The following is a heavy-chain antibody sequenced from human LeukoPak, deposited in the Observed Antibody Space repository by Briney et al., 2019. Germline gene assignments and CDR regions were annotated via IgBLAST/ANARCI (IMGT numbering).Heavy chain of an antibody. CDR2: ISYGGSNK. J-gene: IGHJ4*02. CDR3: ARDLGQQLVGGVFDY. CDR1: GFTFSSYG. V-gene: IGHV3-30*03. D-gene: IGHD6-13*01. Sequence: GGSLRLSCAASGFTFSSYGMHWVRQAPGKGLEWVAVISYGGSNKYYADSVKGRFTISRDNSKNTLYLQMNSLRAEDTAVYYCARDLGQQLVGGVFDYWGQGTLVTVSS.